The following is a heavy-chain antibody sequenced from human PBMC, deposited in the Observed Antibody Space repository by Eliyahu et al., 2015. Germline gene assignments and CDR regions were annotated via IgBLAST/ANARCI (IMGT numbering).Heavy chain of an antibody. V-gene: IGHV1-46*03. CDR3: ARDLLSGSHPSLGDY. Sequence: QVQLVQSGAEVKKPGASXXASCKTXGYTFXSXYXHWVRQAPGXGLEWMGIINPXGGSTTYAQKFQGRVTLTRDTSTSTVYMELSSLTSEDTAVYYCARDLLSGSHPSLGDYWGQGTLVTVSS. CDR1: GYTFXSXY. J-gene: IGHJ4*02. D-gene: IGHD1-26*01. CDR2: INPXGGST.